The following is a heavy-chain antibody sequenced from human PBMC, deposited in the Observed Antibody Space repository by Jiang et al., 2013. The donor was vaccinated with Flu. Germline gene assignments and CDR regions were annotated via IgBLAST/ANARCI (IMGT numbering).Heavy chain of an antibody. D-gene: IGHD3-16*01. V-gene: IGHV1-18*01. CDR3: ARDSGGGRFDY. CDR2: ISTNNGNT. J-gene: IGHJ4*02. Sequence: GAEVKKPGASVKVSCKASGYTFISYGISWVRQAPGQGLEWMGWISTNNGNTDYAQKFQGRVTVTTDTSTRTAYMELRSLRSDDTAVYYCARDSGGGRFDYWGQGTLVTVSS. CDR1: GYTFISYG.